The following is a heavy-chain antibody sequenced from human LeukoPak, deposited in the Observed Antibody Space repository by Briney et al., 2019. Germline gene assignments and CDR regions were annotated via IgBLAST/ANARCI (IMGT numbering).Heavy chain of an antibody. CDR1: GFTFSSYA. D-gene: IGHD3-3*01. Sequence: QPGGSLRLSCAASGFTFSSYAMHWVRQAPGKGLEYVSAISSNGGSTYYANSVKGRFTISRDNSKNTLYLQMGSLRAEDMAVYYCARVGSGVPIGAFDIWGQGTMVTVSS. J-gene: IGHJ3*02. CDR3: ARVGSGVPIGAFDI. V-gene: IGHV3-64*01. CDR2: ISSNGGST.